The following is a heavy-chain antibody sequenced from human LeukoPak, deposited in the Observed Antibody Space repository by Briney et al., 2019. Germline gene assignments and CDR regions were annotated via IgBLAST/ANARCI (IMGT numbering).Heavy chain of an antibody. CDR2: ITRSSNYI. D-gene: IGHD3-22*01. J-gene: IGHJ4*02. CDR1: GFTFSSYT. CDR3: ARALYDGSGYYSHFDC. Sequence: GGSLRLSCAASGFTFSSYTMNWVRQAPGKGLEWISSITRSSNYIYYADSMKGRFTISRDNAKKSLYLQMNSLGAEDTAVYYCARALYDGSGYYSHFDCWGQGTLVTVSS. V-gene: IGHV3-21*01.